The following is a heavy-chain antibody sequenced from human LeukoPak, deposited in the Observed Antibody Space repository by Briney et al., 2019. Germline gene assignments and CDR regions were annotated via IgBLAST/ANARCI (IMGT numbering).Heavy chain of an antibody. J-gene: IGHJ1*01. D-gene: IGHD2-21*02. CDR2: INPDGRDT. CDR3: TSWGDTTAEYFQR. CDR1: GFTFNRCW. Sequence: GGSLRLSYVVSGFTFNRCWMNWVRQAPGKGLEWVAHINPDGRDTYYVDSVKGRFTISRDNAQNSMYLQMNSLRVEDTAVYYCTSWGDTTAEYFQRWGQGTLVTVSS. V-gene: IGHV3-7*01.